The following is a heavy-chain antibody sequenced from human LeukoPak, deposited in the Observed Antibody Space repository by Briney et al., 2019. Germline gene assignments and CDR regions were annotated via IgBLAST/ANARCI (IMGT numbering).Heavy chain of an antibody. J-gene: IGHJ6*02. CDR2: MNPNSGNT. V-gene: IGHV1-8*01. D-gene: IGHD2-2*01. Sequence: ASVKVSCKTSGYTFTSYDINWVRQATGQGLEWMGWMNPNSGNTGYAQKFQGRVTMTRNTSMSTAYMELSSLRSEDTAVYYCATVGYCSSTSCFHYYYYYGMDVWGQGTTVTVSS. CDR1: GYTFTSYD. CDR3: ATVGYCSSTSCFHYYYYYGMDV.